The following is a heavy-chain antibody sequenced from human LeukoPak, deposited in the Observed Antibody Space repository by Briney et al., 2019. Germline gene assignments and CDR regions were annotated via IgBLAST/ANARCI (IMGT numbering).Heavy chain of an antibody. CDR2: ISYDGSNK. CDR1: GFTFSSYS. V-gene: IGHV3-30-3*01. D-gene: IGHD2-2*01. CDR3: ATPPKGSTNDY. Sequence: PGGSLRLSCAASGFTFSSYSMHWVRQAPGKGLEWVAVISYDGSNKYYADSVKGRFTISRDNSKNTLYLQMNSLRAEDTAVYYCATPPKGSTNDYWGQVTLVTVSS. J-gene: IGHJ4*02.